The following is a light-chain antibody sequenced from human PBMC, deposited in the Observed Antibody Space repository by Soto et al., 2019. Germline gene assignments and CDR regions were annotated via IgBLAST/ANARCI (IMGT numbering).Light chain of an antibody. CDR1: QSVSSY. CDR2: GAS. Sequence: EIVLTQSPATLSLSPGERATLSCRASQSVSSYLAWYQQKPGQAPRLLIYGASNRATSIPARFSGSGSGTDFTLTISSLEPEDFAFYYCQQRSNWPWTFGQGTKVEIK. CDR3: QQRSNWPWT. V-gene: IGKV3-11*01. J-gene: IGKJ1*01.